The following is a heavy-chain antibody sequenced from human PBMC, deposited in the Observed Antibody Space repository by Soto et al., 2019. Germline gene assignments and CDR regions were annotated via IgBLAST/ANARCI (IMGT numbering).Heavy chain of an antibody. CDR3: ATPTISYTWGV. V-gene: IGHV4-4*02. Sequence: QVQLQESGPGLVKPSETLSLTCTVSGGPITTTIWWAWFRLPPGKGLEWIGELDHDGTPNYNPSLYRNITISIYKSNTHFSLTLTSVTAAATAIYYCATPTISYTWGVWGRGTTVTVSS. J-gene: IGHJ6*02. D-gene: IGHD1-26*01. CDR1: GGPITTTIW. CDR2: LDHDGTP.